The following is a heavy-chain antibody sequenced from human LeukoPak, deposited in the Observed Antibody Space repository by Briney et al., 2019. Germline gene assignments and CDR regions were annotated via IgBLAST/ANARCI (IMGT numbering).Heavy chain of an antibody. J-gene: IGHJ4*02. CDR3: EAYDFWSGYSFDY. V-gene: IGHV3-30*03. D-gene: IGHD3-3*01. CDR1: GVTFSSYG. Sequence: GRSLRLSCAASGVTFSSYGMHWVRQAPGKGLEWVAVISYDGSNKYYADSVKGRFTISRDNSKNTLYLQMNSLRAEDTAVYYCEAYDFWSGYSFDYWGQGTLVTVSS. CDR2: ISYDGSNK.